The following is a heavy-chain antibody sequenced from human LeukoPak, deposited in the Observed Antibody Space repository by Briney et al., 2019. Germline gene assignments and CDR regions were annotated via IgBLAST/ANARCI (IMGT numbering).Heavy chain of an antibody. J-gene: IGHJ3*02. CDR2: IYHSGST. Sequence: PSETLSLTCAVSGYSISSGYYWGWIRQPPGKGLEWIGSIYHSGSTYYNPSLKSRVTISVDTSKNQFSLKLSSVTAADTAVYYCARQRGILTGPRGAFDIWGQGTMVTVPS. CDR3: ARQRGILTGPRGAFDI. D-gene: IGHD3-9*01. CDR1: GYSISSGYY. V-gene: IGHV4-38-2*01.